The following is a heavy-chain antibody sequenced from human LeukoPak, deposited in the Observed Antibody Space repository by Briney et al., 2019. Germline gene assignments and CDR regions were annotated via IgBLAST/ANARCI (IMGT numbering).Heavy chain of an antibody. CDR2: ISYDGPNK. J-gene: IGHJ4*02. V-gene: IGHV3-30*18. Sequence: GGSLRLSCSASGFTFNSYGMHGARQAPGKGLEWVAVISYDGPNKYYADSVKGRFTISRDDSKSTLYLQMNSLRPEDTAVYYCAYEKLPNGYSFITDYWGQGTLVTVSS. D-gene: IGHD5-18*01. CDR3: AYEKLPNGYSFITDY. CDR1: GFTFNSYG.